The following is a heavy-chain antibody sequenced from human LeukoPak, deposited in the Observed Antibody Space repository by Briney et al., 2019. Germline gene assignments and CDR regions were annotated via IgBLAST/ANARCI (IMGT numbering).Heavy chain of an antibody. V-gene: IGHV4-61*02. Sequence: PSQTLSLTCTVSGVSISSGSYYWSWIRVPAGKGLEWIGRIHTSGTTNYNSPLKSRVTLSLDTSKNQFSLKLSSLTAADTAVHYCARHDILTGRHFDVWGQGTLVTVSS. CDR1: GVSISSGSYY. J-gene: IGHJ4*02. D-gene: IGHD3-9*01. CDR2: IHTSGTT. CDR3: ARHDILTGRHFDV.